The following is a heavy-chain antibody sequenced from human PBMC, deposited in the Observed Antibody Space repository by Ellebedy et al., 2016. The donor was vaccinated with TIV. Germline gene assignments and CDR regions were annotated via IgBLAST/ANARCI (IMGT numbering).Heavy chain of an antibody. V-gene: IGHV4-59*08. CDR2: IYYSGST. CDR1: GGSISGYY. Sequence: MPSETLSLTCTVSGGSISGYYWSWIRQPPGKGLEWIGYIYYSGSTNYNPSLKSRLTISVDTSTDQFSLKVSSVTAADTAVYYCARHEGAGSYFPLDYWGQGALVTVSS. CDR3: ARHEGAGSYFPLDY. D-gene: IGHD1-26*01. J-gene: IGHJ4*02.